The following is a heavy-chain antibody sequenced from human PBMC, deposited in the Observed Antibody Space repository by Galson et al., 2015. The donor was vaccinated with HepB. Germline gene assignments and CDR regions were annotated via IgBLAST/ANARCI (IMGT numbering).Heavy chain of an antibody. CDR3: AKDGGEPGFGEYYFDY. V-gene: IGHV3-23*01. CDR2: ISDSSDST. Sequence: SLRLSCAVSGFTFSSYAMNWVRQAPGKGLEWVSAISDSSDSTYYADSVKGRFTISRDNSKNALYLQMNSLRAEDTAVYYCAKDGGEPGFGEYYFDYWGQGTLVTVSS. D-gene: IGHD3-10*01. J-gene: IGHJ4*02. CDR1: GFTFSSYA.